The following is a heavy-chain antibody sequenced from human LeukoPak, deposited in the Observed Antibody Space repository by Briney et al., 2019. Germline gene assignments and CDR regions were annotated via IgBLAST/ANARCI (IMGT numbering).Heavy chain of an antibody. CDR2: INWNGGST. J-gene: IGHJ4*02. D-gene: IGHD3-22*01. CDR3: ARAKYYYDSSGYCD. V-gene: IGHV3-20*04. Sequence: GGSLRLSCAASGFTFDDYGMSWVRQAPGKGLEWVSGINWNGGSTGYADSVKGRFTISRDNAKNSLYLQMNSLRAEDTALYYCARAKYYYDSSGYCDWGQGTPVTVSS. CDR1: GFTFDDYG.